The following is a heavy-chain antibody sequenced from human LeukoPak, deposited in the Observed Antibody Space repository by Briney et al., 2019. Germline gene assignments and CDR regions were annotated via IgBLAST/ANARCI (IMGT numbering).Heavy chain of an antibody. V-gene: IGHV3-23*01. J-gene: IGHJ4*02. CDR1: GFTFNNYA. Sequence: QAGGSLRLSCAASGFTFNNYAMNWVRQGPGKGLEWVSGISGSGGGTYYADSVKGRFTISRDNAKNSLYLQMNSLRDEDTAVYYCARGNLWVFDYWGQGTLVTVSS. D-gene: IGHD3-16*01. CDR3: ARGNLWVFDY. CDR2: ISGSGGGT.